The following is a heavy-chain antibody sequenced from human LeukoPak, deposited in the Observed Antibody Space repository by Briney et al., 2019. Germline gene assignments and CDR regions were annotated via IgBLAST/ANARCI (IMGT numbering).Heavy chain of an antibody. Sequence: TSETLSLTCTVSGDSISSSSYYWGWIRQPPGKGLEWVASIYHSGSTFYNPSLKGRVPISVDTCKIQFYLKLSSVTAADTAVYYCARLGGYCSGSSCYWLDYWGQGTLVTVSA. CDR1: GDSISSSSYY. J-gene: IGHJ4*02. V-gene: IGHV4-39*01. D-gene: IGHD2-15*01. CDR3: ARLGGYCSGSSCYWLDY. CDR2: IYHSGST.